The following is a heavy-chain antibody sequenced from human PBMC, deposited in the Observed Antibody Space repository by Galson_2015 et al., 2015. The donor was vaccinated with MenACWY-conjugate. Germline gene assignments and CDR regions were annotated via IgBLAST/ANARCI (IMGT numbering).Heavy chain of an antibody. CDR3: SPLVAAGTIFDY. J-gene: IGHJ4*02. D-gene: IGHD6-13*01. CDR2: ISYDGSNK. Sequence: SLRLPCAASGFTFSSYGMHWVRQAPGKGLEGVAVISYDGSNKYYADSVKGRFTITRDNSKNTLYLQLNSLRAEDTAVYYCSPLVAAGTIFDYWGQGTLVTVSS. V-gene: IGHV3-30*03. CDR1: GFTFSSYG.